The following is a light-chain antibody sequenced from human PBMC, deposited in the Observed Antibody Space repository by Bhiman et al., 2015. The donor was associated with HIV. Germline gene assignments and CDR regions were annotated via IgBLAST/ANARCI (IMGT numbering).Light chain of an antibody. CDR1: SSDIGGSDS. CDR2: DVS. CDR3: SSYTSSSLYV. Sequence: QSALTQPASVSGSPGQSITISCSGTSSDIGGSDSVSWYQHHPGKAPKLIIYDVSKRPSGVSNRFSGSKSGNTASLTISGLQAEDEADYYCSSYTSSSLYVFGTGTKVTVL. J-gene: IGLJ1*01. V-gene: IGLV2-14*03.